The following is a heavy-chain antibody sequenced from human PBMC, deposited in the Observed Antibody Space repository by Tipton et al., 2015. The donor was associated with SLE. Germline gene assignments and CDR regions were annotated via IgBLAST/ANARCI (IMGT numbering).Heavy chain of an antibody. CDR2: IIPIFATA. CDR1: GYTFTGYY. J-gene: IGHJ6*02. D-gene: IGHD7-27*01. Sequence: QVQLVQSGAEVKKPGASVKVSCKASGYTFTGYYMHWVRQAPGQGLEWMGRIIPIFATANYAQKFQGRVTITADESTSTAYMELSSLRPEDTAVYYCARVSTGEGGLDVWGQGTTVTVSS. V-gene: IGHV1-69*18. CDR3: ARVSTGEGGLDV.